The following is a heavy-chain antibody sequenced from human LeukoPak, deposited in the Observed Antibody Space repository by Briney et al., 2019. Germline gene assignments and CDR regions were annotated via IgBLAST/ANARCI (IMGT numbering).Heavy chain of an antibody. CDR3: ARGGTATYYFDY. D-gene: IGHD3-16*01. CDR1: GFTFSSYW. Sequence: PGGSLRLSCAASGFTFSSYWMSWVRQAPGKGLEWVANIKLDGSEKNYVDSVKGRFTISRDNAKNSVYLQMNSLRAEDTAVYYCARGGTATYYFDYWGQGTQVTVSS. CDR2: IKLDGSEK. V-gene: IGHV3-7*01. J-gene: IGHJ4*02.